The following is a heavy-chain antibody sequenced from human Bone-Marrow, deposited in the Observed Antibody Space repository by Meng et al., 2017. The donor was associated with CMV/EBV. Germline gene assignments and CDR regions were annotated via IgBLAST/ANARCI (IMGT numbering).Heavy chain of an antibody. CDR1: GGSISSGDYY. D-gene: IGHD2-2*01. J-gene: IGHJ5*02. V-gene: IGHV4-30-4*08. Sequence: SGGSISSGDYYWGWIRQPPGKGLEWIGYIYYSGSTYYNPSLKSRVTISVDTSKNQFSLKLSSVTAADTAVYYCARGVVPAAMGWFDPWGQGTLVTVSS. CDR2: IYYSGST. CDR3: ARGVVPAAMGWFDP.